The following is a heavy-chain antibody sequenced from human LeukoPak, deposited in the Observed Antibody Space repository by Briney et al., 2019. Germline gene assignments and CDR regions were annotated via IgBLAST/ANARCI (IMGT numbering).Heavy chain of an antibody. CDR1: GGSFSGYY. V-gene: IGHV4-34*01. D-gene: IGHD3-10*01. J-gene: IGHJ6*04. Sequence: SETLSLTCAVYGGSFSGYYWSWIRQPPGKGLEWIGEINHSGSTNYNPSLKSRVTISVDTSKNQFSLKLSSVTAADTAVYYCARGAVVRGGRYYYYYGMDVWGKGTTVAVSS. CDR3: ARGAVVRGGRYYYYYGMDV. CDR2: INHSGST.